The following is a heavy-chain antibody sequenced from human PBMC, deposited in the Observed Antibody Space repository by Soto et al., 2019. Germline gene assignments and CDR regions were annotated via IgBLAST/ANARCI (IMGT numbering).Heavy chain of an antibody. V-gene: IGHV3-23*01. D-gene: IGHD3-10*02. CDR1: GFTFTNYA. J-gene: IGHJ3*01. CDR3: AKDPHTDYVGAFEF. CDR2: ILGSGHTT. Sequence: PVGSLRLSCAASGFTFTNYAMSWVRQAPGKGPEWVSGILGSGHTTFYADSVKGRFIASRHNPKTTLSLQMNSLRAEDTAVYYSAKDPHTDYVGAFEFWGPGTIVTVSS.